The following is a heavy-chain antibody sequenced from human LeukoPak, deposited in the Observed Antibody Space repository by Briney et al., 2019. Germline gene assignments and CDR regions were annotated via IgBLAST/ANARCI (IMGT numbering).Heavy chain of an antibody. CDR1: GFTVSSNY. Sequence: GGSLRLSCAASGFTVSSNYMSWVRQAPGKGLEWVSVIYSGGSTYYADSVKGRFTISRDNSKNTLYLQMNSLRAEDTAAYYCARAPNDGYFDYWGQGTLVTVSS. CDR3: ARAPNDGYFDY. J-gene: IGHJ4*02. CDR2: IYSGGST. D-gene: IGHD1-1*01. V-gene: IGHV3-53*01.